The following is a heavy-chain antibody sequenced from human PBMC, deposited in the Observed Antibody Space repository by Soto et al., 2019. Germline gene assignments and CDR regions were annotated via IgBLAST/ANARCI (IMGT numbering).Heavy chain of an antibody. J-gene: IGHJ4*02. D-gene: IGHD3-22*01. CDR3: ARVSYYDSSGYPDPFDY. CDR1: GGPFRVYS. V-gene: IGHV3-21*01. CDR2: ISSSSSYI. Sequence: GSLRLSGASCGGPFRVYSMNWVHQAPGKGLEWVSSISSSSSYIYYADSVKGRFTISRDNAKNSLYLQMNSLRAEDTAVYYCARVSYYDSSGYPDPFDYWGQGTLVTVSS.